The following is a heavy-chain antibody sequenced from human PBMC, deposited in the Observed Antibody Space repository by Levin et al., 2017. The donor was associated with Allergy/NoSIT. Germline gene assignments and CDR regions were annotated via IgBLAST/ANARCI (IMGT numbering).Heavy chain of an antibody. J-gene: IGHJ6*02. CDR1: EFTFSSYR. V-gene: IGHV3-48*01. CDR2: IGSTESTI. CDR3: ARAYSGSYYYGMDV. D-gene: IGHD1-26*01. Sequence: GGSLRLSCAASEFTFSSYRMNWVRQAPGKGLEWISYIGSTESTIYYADSVKGRFTISRDNAKNSLYLHMNNLRAEDTAVYYCARAYSGSYYYGMDVWGQGTTVTVSS.